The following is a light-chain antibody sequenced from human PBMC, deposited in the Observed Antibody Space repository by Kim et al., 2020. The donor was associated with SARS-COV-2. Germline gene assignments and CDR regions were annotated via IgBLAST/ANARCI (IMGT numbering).Light chain of an antibody. CDR1: SSDIGAFNY. J-gene: IGLJ1*01. V-gene: IGLV2-14*03. Sequence: QSALTQPPFVSGSPGQSITISRTGTSSDIGAFNYVSWFQQHPGKAPKLMIYDVIERPSGISNRFSGSTSGNTASLTISGLQAEDEADYYCSSYTTANTRVFGTGTKVTVL. CDR3: SSYTTANTRV. CDR2: DVI.